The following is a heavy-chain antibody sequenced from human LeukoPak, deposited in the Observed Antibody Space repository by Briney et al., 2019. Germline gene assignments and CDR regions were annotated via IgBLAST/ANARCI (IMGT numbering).Heavy chain of an antibody. CDR2: IKQDGSEK. CDR1: GFTFSDYY. V-gene: IGHV3-7*01. Sequence: GGSLRLSCAASGFTFSDYYMSWIRQAPGKGLEWVANIKQDGSEKYYVDSVKGRFTISRDNAKNSLYLQMNSLRAEDTAVYYCARYGYYPHYYYYGMDVWGQGTTVTVSS. J-gene: IGHJ6*02. CDR3: ARYGYYPHYYYYGMDV. D-gene: IGHD3-22*01.